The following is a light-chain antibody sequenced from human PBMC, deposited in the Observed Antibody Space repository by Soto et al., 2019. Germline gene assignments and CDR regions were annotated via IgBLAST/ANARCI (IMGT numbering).Light chain of an antibody. CDR1: SSDVGGYNY. CDR2: EVS. Sequence: QSALTQPASVSGSPGQSITISCTGTSSDVGGYNYVSWYQQHPGKAPKLMIYEVSNRPSGVSNRFSGSKSGNTASLTISGLQAEDEADYYCSSYTNSNTQVFGRGTKLTVL. CDR3: SSYTNSNTQV. J-gene: IGLJ2*01. V-gene: IGLV2-14*01.